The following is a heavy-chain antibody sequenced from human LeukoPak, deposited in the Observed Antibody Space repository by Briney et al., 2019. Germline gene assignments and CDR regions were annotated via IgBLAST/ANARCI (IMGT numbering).Heavy chain of an antibody. J-gene: IGHJ4*02. CDR3: ANLRGIISNVDY. CDR1: GFTFSSYA. V-gene: IGHV3-30*04. Sequence: GGSLRLSCAASGFTFSSYAMHWVRQAPGKGLEWVAFTTYDGSKKFYADSVRGRFTISRDNSKNTLYLQMNSLRAEDTSVYYCANLRGIISNVDYWGQGTLVTVSS. CDR2: TTYDGSKK. D-gene: IGHD3-10*01.